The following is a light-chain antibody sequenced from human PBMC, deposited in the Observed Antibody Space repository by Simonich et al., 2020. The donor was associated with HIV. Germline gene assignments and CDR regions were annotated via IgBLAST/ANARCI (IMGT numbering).Light chain of an antibody. CDR2: WSS. V-gene: IGKV4-1*01. J-gene: IGKJ1*01. CDR3: QQYYSTHRT. CDR1: QSVLYSSNNKNY. Sequence: DIVMTQSPDSLAVSLGERATINSKSSQSVLYSSNNKNYLAWYQQKPGQPPKLLIYWSSTREYGVPDRFSGSGSGTDFTLTISSLQAEDVAVYYCQQYYSTHRTFGQGTKVEIK.